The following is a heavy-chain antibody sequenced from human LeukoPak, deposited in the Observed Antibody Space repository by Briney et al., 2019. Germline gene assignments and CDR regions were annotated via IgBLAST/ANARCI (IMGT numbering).Heavy chain of an antibody. J-gene: IGHJ4*02. Sequence: SETLSLTCSVSGGSISSGSYYWSWIRQPAGKGLEWIGRIYTSGSTNYNPSLKSRVTISVDTSKSQFSLKLGSVTAADTAVYYCARALTGEMFDYWGQGTLVTVSS. CDR2: IYTSGST. CDR3: ARALTGEMFDY. CDR1: GGSISSGSYY. D-gene: IGHD7-27*01. V-gene: IGHV4-61*02.